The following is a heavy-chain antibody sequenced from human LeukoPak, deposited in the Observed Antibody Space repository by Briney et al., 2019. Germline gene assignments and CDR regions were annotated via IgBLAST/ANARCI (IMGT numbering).Heavy chain of an antibody. CDR1: GYTFTSYG. Sequence: ASVEVSCKASGYTFTSYGISWVRQAPGQGLEWMGWISAYNGNTNYAQKLQGRVTMTTDTSTSTAYMEPRSLRSDDTAVYYCARDSSPEDYYYYYGMDVWGQGTTVTVSS. V-gene: IGHV1-18*01. CDR3: ARDSSPEDYYYYYGMDV. J-gene: IGHJ6*02. CDR2: ISAYNGNT. D-gene: IGHD6-13*01.